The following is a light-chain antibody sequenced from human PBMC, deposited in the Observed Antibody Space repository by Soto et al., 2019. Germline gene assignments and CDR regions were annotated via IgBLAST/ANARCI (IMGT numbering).Light chain of an antibody. J-gene: IGKJ4*01. V-gene: IGKV1-9*01. Sequence: DIQLTQSPSFLSASVGDRVTITCRASQAISSYFAWYQQKPGRAPKLLIYAASTLQSGVPSRFSGAGSGTEFTLTISSLQPEDFATYYCQQYYSYPPTFGGGTKVEIK. CDR3: QQYYSYPPT. CDR2: AAS. CDR1: QAISSY.